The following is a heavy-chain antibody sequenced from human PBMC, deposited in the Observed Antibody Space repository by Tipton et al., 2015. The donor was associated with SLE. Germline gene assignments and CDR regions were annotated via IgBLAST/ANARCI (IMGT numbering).Heavy chain of an antibody. CDR1: GGSIRSYY. V-gene: IGHV4-59*07. CDR3: ARLGSDYYFYMDV. Sequence: TLSLTCTVSGGSIRSYYWTWIRQPPGKRLEWIAYIYHSGITNYNPSLQSRVTISVDRSKNQFSLKLTSVTAADTAVYYCARLGSDYYFYMDVWGQGTTITVSS. J-gene: IGHJ6*03. CDR2: IYHSGIT. D-gene: IGHD6-13*01.